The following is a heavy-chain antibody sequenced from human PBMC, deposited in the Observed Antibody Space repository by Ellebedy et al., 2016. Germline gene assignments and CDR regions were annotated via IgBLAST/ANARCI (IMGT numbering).Heavy chain of an antibody. CDR2: TYYRSKWFI. CDR1: GDSVSSNRAA. V-gene: IGHV6-1*01. CDR3: ARDRYSDDVYNYGMDV. D-gene: IGHD5-18*01. Sequence: SQTLSLTCAISGDSVSSNRAAWNWIRQSPARGLEWLGRTYYRSKWFIDYAVSVKSRITINLHTPKTQFSLQLNSVTPEDTAVYNCARDRYSDDVYNYGMDVWGQGTTVTVSS. J-gene: IGHJ6*02.